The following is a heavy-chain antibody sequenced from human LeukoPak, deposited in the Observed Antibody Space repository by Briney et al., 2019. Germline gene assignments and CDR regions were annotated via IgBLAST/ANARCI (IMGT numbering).Heavy chain of an antibody. D-gene: IGHD1-1*01. CDR3: AKDQQRLIAY. J-gene: IGHJ4*02. Sequence: PGRSLRLSCVASGFTFRYYATHWVRQAPGTGLEWVAVISEDGTDERYADSVKGRFSISRDNSKNTLYLQMNTLRPEDTAVYYCAKDQQRLIAYWGQGTLVTVSS. V-gene: IGHV3-30*18. CDR1: GFTFRYYA. CDR2: ISEDGTDE.